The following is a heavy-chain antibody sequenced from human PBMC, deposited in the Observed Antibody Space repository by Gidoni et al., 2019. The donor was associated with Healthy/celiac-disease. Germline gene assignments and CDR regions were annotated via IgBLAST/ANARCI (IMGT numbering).Heavy chain of an antibody. V-gene: IGHV4-30-4*01. CDR2: IYSISST. CDR1: GGSISSGDYY. J-gene: IGHJ4*02. D-gene: IGHD4-17*01. CDR3: ARGVTVTTYFDY. Sequence: QVQLQEAGPGLVKPSQTLSLTCTVSGGSISSGDYYWSWIRKHPGKGLEGIGYIYSISSTYFYPSLKSRVTISVDTSKNQFSLKLSSVTASDTAVYYCARGVTVTTYFDYWGQGTLVTVSS.